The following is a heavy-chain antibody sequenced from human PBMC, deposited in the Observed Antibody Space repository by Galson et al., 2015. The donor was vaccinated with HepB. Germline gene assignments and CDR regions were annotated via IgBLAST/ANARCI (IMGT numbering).Heavy chain of an antibody. CDR2: INAATGNT. D-gene: IGHD6-13*01. V-gene: IGHV1-3*01. J-gene: IGHJ4*02. CDR1: GYIFTKYG. CDR3: GRGRLSSTWPHTDY. Sequence: SVKVSCKASGYIFTKYGIHWVRQAPGQRLEWMGWINAATGNTRYAQKFQGRVTITRDTSATTAYMELTSLRSEDTAVYYCGRGRLSSTWPHTDYWGQGTLVTVSS.